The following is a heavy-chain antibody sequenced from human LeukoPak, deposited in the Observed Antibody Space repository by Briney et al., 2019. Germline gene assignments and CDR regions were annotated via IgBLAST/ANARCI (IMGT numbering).Heavy chain of an antibody. CDR1: GGSFSGYY. V-gene: IGHV4-34*01. D-gene: IGHD2-2*01. CDR2: INHSGST. Sequence: SETLSLTCAVYGGSFSGYYWSWIRQPPGKGLEWIGEINHSGSTNYNPSLKSRVTISVDTSKNQFSLKLSSVTAADTAVYYCASLWPYQLSAFDIWGQGTMITVSS. J-gene: IGHJ3*02. CDR3: ASLWPYQLSAFDI.